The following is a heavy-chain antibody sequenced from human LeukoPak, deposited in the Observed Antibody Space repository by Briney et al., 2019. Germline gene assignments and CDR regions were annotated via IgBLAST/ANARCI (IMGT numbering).Heavy chain of an antibody. CDR3: ARDAYYGSGSYYQNYYYYYYMDV. CDR2: ISYDGSNK. V-gene: IGHV3-30*03. J-gene: IGHJ6*03. D-gene: IGHD3-10*01. CDR1: GFTFSSYS. Sequence: GGSLRLSCAASGFTFSSYSMNWVRQAPGKGLEWVAVISYDGSNKYYADSVKGRFTISRDNSKNTLYLQMNSLRAEDTAVYYCARDAYYGSGSYYQNYYYYYYMDVWGKGTTVTVSS.